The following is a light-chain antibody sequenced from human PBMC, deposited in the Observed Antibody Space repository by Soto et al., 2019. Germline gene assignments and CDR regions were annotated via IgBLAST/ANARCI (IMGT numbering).Light chain of an antibody. CDR3: KSSDSSLSKLVV. CDR2: DNN. V-gene: IGLV1-40*01. Sequence: QSVLTQPPSVSGAPGQRVTISCTGSSSNTGADYDVHWYQHLPGSAPKLLIYDNNIRPSGVPDRFSGSKSGTSASLAITGLQAEDECDYYCKSSDSSLSKLVVFGGRTKLTVL. CDR1: SSNTGADYD. J-gene: IGLJ2*01.